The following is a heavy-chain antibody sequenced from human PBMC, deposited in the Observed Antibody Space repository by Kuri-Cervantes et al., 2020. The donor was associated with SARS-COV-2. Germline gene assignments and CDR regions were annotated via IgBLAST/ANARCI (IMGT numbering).Heavy chain of an antibody. CDR2: IIPIFGTA. CDR1: GGTFSSYD. Sequence: SVKVSCKASGGTFSSYDISWVRQAPGQGLEWMGGIIPIFGTANYAQKFRGRVTITADKSTNTAYMELSSLRSEDTAVYYCARPYCSSTTCYDGTFDSWGQGTLVTVSS. D-gene: IGHD2-2*01. CDR3: ARPYCSSTTCYDGTFDS. V-gene: IGHV1-69*06. J-gene: IGHJ4*02.